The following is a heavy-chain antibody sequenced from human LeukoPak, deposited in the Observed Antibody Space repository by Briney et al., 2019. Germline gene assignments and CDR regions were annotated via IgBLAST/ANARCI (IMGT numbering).Heavy chain of an antibody. V-gene: IGHV1-3*01. Sequence: GASVKVSCKASGYTFAIYAIHWVRQAPGQRLEWMGWINAGNGNTKYSQKFQGRVTITRDTSASTAYMELSSLRSEDTAVYYCAREEMATIDFDYWGQGTLVTVSS. CDR1: GYTFAIYA. D-gene: IGHD5-24*01. CDR3: AREEMATIDFDY. CDR2: INAGNGNT. J-gene: IGHJ4*02.